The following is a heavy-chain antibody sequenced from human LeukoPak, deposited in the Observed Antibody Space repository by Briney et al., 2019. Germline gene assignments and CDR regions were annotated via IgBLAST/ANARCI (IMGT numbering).Heavy chain of an antibody. J-gene: IGHJ1*01. Sequence: ASVKVSCKVSGYTLTELSMHWVRQAPGQGLEWMGWISAYNGNTNYAQKLQGRVTMTTDTSTSTAYMELRSPRSDDTAVYYCASGSYSEYFQHWGQGTLVTVSS. D-gene: IGHD1-26*01. V-gene: IGHV1-18*01. CDR2: ISAYNGNT. CDR3: ASGSYSEYFQH. CDR1: GYTLTELS.